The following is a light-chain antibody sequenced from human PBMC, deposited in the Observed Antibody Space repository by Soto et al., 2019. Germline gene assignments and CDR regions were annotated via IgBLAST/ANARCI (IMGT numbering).Light chain of an antibody. CDR1: SSDVGGYNY. CDR3: SSYTSSSTLYD. V-gene: IGLV2-14*01. J-gene: IGLJ1*01. Sequence: LTQPASVSGSPGQSITMSCTGSSSDVGGYNYVSWYQQHPGKAPKLMIYDVSNRPSGVSNRFSGSKSGNTASLTISGLQAEDEADYYCSSYTSSSTLYDFGTGTKVTVL. CDR2: DVS.